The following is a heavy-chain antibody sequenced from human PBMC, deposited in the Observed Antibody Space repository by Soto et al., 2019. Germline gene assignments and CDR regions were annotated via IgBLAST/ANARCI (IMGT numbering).Heavy chain of an antibody. V-gene: IGHV3-30-3*01. CDR3: ARDPAPIGWYDY. Sequence: GGSLRLSCAASGFTFSSYAMHWVRQAPGKGLEWVAVISYDGSNKYYADSVKGRFTIFRDNAKNTLYLQMNSLRAEDTAVYYCARDPAPIGWYDYWGQGTLVTVSS. CDR2: ISYDGSNK. D-gene: IGHD6-19*01. CDR1: GFTFSSYA. J-gene: IGHJ4*02.